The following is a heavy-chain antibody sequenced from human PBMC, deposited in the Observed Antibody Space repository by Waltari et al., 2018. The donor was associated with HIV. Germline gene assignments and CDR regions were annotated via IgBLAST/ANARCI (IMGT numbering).Heavy chain of an antibody. Sequence: QVRLQQWGAGVLKPSETLSLTCAVFGGPFNGYYWTWIRQPPGKGLEGFGEIVHNGSPNYSPSLKSRVTISADVSKKQFSLQLRSVTAADTAVYYCARVPRSVMGPPGDICGPGTLVTVSS. CDR3: ARVPRSVMGPPGDI. V-gene: IGHV4-34*02. D-gene: IGHD4-17*01. CDR1: GGPFNGYY. J-gene: IGHJ4*02. CDR2: IVHNGSP.